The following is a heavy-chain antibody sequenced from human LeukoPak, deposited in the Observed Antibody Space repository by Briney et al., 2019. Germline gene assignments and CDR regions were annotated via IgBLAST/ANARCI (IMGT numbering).Heavy chain of an antibody. Sequence: GGSLRLSCAASGFPFSSYWMTWVRQAPGKGLEWVSAISAGGGSTYYADSVKGRFTISRDNSKNTLYLQMNSLRAEDTAVYYCARKGIFGVVINAFDIWGQGTVVTVSS. CDR3: ARKGIFGVVINAFDI. J-gene: IGHJ3*02. CDR2: ISAGGGST. D-gene: IGHD3-3*01. V-gene: IGHV3-23*01. CDR1: GFPFSSYW.